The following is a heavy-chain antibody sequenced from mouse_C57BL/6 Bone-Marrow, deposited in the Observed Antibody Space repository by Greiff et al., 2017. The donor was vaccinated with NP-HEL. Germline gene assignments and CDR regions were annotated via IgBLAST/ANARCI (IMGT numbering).Heavy chain of an antibody. J-gene: IGHJ1*03. Sequence: QVQLKQPGAELVRPGSSVKLSCKASGYTFTSYWMHWVKQRPIQGHEWIGNIDPSDSETHYNQKFKDKATLTVDKSSSTAYMQLSSLTSEDSAVYYCARSLTTTVVPYFDVWGTGTTVTVSS. D-gene: IGHD1-1*01. V-gene: IGHV1-52*01. CDR3: ARSLTTTVVPYFDV. CDR2: IDPSDSET. CDR1: GYTFTSYW.